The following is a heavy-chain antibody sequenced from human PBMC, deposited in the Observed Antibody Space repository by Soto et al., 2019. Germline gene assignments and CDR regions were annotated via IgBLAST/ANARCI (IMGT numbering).Heavy chain of an antibody. CDR1: GGAFSGYY. Sequence: SETLSLTCAVYGGAFSGYYCSLIRHPPLKWLEWIGEINHSGSTNYNPSLKSRVTISVDTSKNQFSLKLSSVTAADTAVYYCARGKVTIFGVVIIRGFDPWGQGTLVTVSS. CDR3: ARGKVTIFGVVIIRGFDP. D-gene: IGHD3-3*01. V-gene: IGHV4-34*01. J-gene: IGHJ5*02. CDR2: INHSGST.